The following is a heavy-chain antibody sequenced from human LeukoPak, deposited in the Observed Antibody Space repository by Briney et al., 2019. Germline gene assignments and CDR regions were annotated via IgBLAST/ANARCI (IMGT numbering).Heavy chain of an antibody. Sequence: SVKVSCKASGGTFSSYAISWVRQAPGQGLEWMGGIIPIFGTANYAQKFQGRVTITADESTSTAYMELSSLRSEDTAVYYCARSRRGYSGYEAADYYYYYGMDVWGKGTTVTVSS. CDR3: ARSRRGYSGYEAADYYYYYGMDV. D-gene: IGHD5-12*01. CDR1: GGTFSSYA. CDR2: IIPIFGTA. J-gene: IGHJ6*04. V-gene: IGHV1-69*13.